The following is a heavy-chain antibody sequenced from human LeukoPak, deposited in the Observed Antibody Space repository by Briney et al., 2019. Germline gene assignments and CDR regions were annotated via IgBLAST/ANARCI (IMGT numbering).Heavy chain of an antibody. J-gene: IGHJ5*02. CDR3: ARQGTLRAFRRAWYETAPPNWFDP. CDR2: INHSGST. D-gene: IGHD6-13*01. CDR1: GGSFSGYY. V-gene: IGHV4-34*01. Sequence: SETLSLTCAVYGGSFSGYYWSWIRQPPGKGLEWIGEINHSGSTNYNPSLKSRVTISVDTSKNQFSLKLSSVTAADTAVYYCARQGTLRAFRRAWYETAPPNWFDPWGQGTRVTVSS.